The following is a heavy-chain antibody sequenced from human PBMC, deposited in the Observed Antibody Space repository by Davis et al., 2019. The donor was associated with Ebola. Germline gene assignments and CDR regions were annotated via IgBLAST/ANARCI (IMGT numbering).Heavy chain of an antibody. V-gene: IGHV3-23*01. CDR2: IRGSGGST. CDR1: VITFSSYA. D-gene: IGHD3-3*01. CDR3: AGGDFWSGQFDY. Sequence: GESLKISCTDSVITFSSYAMTWVRQAPGKGLEWVSAIRGSGGSTYYADSVKGRFTISRDNSKKTVYLQMNSLRAEDTAVYYCAGGDFWSGQFDYWGPGALVTVSS. J-gene: IGHJ4*02.